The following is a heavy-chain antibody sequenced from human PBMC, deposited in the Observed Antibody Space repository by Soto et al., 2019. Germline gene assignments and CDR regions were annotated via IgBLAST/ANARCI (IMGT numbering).Heavy chain of an antibody. D-gene: IGHD3-16*01. CDR2: ISYDGSYK. CDR3: AKQFGGGAEALNYWFFDL. Sequence: QVQLVESGGGVVQPGRSLRLSCAASGFTFSSYGMHWVRQAPGKGLDWVAVISYDGSYKYYADSVKGRFTISRDNSKNTLYLQMNSLRAEDTAVYYCAKQFGGGAEALNYWFFDLWGRGTLVTVSA. CDR1: GFTFSSYG. J-gene: IGHJ2*01. V-gene: IGHV3-30*18.